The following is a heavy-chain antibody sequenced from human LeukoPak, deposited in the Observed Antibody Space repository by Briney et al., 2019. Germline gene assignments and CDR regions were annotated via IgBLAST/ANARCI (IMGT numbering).Heavy chain of an antibody. Sequence: PGGSLRPSCAVSGFTFSSYGMSWVRQAPGKGLERVSGISGSGGSTHYADSVKGRFTISRDNSKNTLYLQMNSLRAEDTAVYYSAKGNSGWYLAFDYWGQGNLVTVSS. J-gene: IGHJ4*02. CDR2: ISGSGGST. CDR1: GFTFSSYG. V-gene: IGHV3-23*01. D-gene: IGHD6-19*01. CDR3: AKGNSGWYLAFDY.